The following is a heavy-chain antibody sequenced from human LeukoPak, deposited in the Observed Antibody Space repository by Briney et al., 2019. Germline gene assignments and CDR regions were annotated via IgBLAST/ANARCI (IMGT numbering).Heavy chain of an antibody. D-gene: IGHD6-13*01. CDR1: GGSISSSNW. CDR3: ARDKELAAAGNWFDP. CDR2: IYHSGST. V-gene: IGHV4-4*02. Sequence: ASQTLSLTCAVSGGSISSSNWWSWVRQPPGKGLEWIGEIYHSGSTNYNPSLKSRVTISVDKSKNQFSLKLSSVTAADTAVYYCARDKELAAAGNWFDPWGQGALVTVSS. J-gene: IGHJ5*02.